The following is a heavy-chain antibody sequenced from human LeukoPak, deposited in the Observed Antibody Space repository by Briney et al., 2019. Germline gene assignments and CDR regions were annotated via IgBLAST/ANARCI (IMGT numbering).Heavy chain of an antibody. CDR2: ISNGAGST. J-gene: IGHJ4*02. Sequence: GGSLRLSCAASGFTFSSFAMSWVRQAPGRGLEWVSSISNGAGSTSYADSVKGRFTISRDNSKNTLYLQMNSLRAEDTAVYYCARDHLKSSGYFRRFDYWGQGTLVTVSS. V-gene: IGHV3-23*01. CDR3: ARDHLKSSGYFRRFDY. CDR1: GFTFSSFA. D-gene: IGHD3-22*01.